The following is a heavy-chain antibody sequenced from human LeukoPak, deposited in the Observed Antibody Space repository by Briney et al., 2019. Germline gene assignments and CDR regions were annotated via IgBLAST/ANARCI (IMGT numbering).Heavy chain of an antibody. V-gene: IGHV3-48*04. CDR3: AVAAAGLPHFDY. CDR2: ISSESGTK. CDR1: GFSFTSHS. D-gene: IGHD6-13*01. J-gene: IGHJ4*02. Sequence: EGSLRLSCVASGFSFTSHSMNWVRQAPGKGLEWVSYISSESGTKYHADSVKGRFTISRDNAKNSLYLQMNSLRAEDTAVYYCAVAAAGLPHFDYWGQGTLVTVSS.